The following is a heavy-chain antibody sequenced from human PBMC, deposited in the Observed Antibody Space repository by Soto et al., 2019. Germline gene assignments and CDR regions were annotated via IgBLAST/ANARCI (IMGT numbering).Heavy chain of an antibody. Sequence: LSLTCAASGFTFSSYWMHWVRQAPGKGLVWVSRINSDGSSTSYADSVKGRFTISRDNAKNTLYLQMNSLRAEDTAVYYCARVWPGTISNYFDYWGQGTLVTVSS. D-gene: IGHD2-2*01. CDR1: GFTFSSYW. V-gene: IGHV3-74*01. CDR2: INSDGSST. CDR3: ARVWPGTISNYFDY. J-gene: IGHJ4*02.